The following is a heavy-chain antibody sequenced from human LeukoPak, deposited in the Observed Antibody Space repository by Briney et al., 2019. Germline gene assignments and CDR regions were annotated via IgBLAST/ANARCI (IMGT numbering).Heavy chain of an antibody. CDR3: ARGIIWFGELGSTAFDI. D-gene: IGHD3-10*01. V-gene: IGHV4-30-4*01. Sequence: SETLSLTCTVSGGSISSGDYYWSWIRQPPGKGLEWIGYIYYSGSTYYNPSLKSRVTISVDTSKNQFSLKLSSVTAADTAVYYCARGIIWFGELGSTAFDIWGQGTMVTVSS. J-gene: IGHJ3*02. CDR2: IYYSGST. CDR1: GGSISSGDYY.